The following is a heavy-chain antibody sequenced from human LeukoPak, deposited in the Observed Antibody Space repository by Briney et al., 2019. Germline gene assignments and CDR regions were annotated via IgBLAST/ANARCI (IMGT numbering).Heavy chain of an antibody. CDR1: GFTFSSYR. V-gene: IGHV3-21*01. CDR2: ISSSSSYI. CDR3: ARDRARTYYYDSSGYYVGSAFDI. Sequence: PGGSLRLSCAASGFTFSSYRMNWVRQAPGKGLEWVSSISSSSSYIYNADSVKGRFTISRDNAKNSLYLQMNSLRAEDTAVYYCARDRARTYYYDSSGYYVGSAFDIWGQGTMVTVSS. D-gene: IGHD3-22*01. J-gene: IGHJ3*02.